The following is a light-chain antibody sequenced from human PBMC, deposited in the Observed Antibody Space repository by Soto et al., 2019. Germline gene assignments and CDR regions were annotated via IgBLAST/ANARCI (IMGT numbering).Light chain of an antibody. CDR1: QSISSW. J-gene: IGKJ2*01. V-gene: IGKV1-5*03. CDR2: KAS. CDR3: QQYNSNLYT. Sequence: DIQMTQSPSTLSASVGDRVTITCRASQSISSWLAWYQQKPGKAPKLLIYKASSLKSGVPSRFSGSGSGTELTLTISSLQPDDFATYYSQQYNSNLYTFGQGTKLEIK.